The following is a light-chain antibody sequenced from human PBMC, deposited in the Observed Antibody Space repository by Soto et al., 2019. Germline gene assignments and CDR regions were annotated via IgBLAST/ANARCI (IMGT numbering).Light chain of an antibody. Sequence: DIQMTQSPSSLSASVGDRVTITCRASQDISFFLNWYQQKPGEAPNLLIFGASTLQSGVPSRFSGSGSGTDCTLTISSLQPEDVATYYCQQSYSTLWTLGQGTKVDIK. CDR2: GAS. CDR3: QQSYSTLWT. CDR1: QDISFF. V-gene: IGKV1-39*01. J-gene: IGKJ1*01.